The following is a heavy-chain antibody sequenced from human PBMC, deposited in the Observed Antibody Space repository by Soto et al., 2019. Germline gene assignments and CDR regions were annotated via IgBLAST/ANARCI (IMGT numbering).Heavy chain of an antibody. Sequence: SETLSLTCTVSGGSISSGGYYWSWIRQHPGKGLEWIGYIYYSGSTYYNPSLKSRVTISVDTSKNQFSLKLSSVTAADTAVYYCARQDYDFWSGHRTIQYGMDVWGQGTTVTVSS. CDR3: ARQDYDFWSGHRTIQYGMDV. D-gene: IGHD3-3*01. CDR2: IYYSGST. J-gene: IGHJ6*02. V-gene: IGHV4-31*03. CDR1: GGSISSGGYY.